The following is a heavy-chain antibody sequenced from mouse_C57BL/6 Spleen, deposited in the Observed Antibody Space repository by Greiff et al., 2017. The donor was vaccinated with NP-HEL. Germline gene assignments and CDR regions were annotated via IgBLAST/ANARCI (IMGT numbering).Heavy chain of an antibody. V-gene: IGHV5-17*01. CDR2: ISSGSSTI. CDR3: ARPGYYGSSYKAWFAY. CDR1: GFTFSDYG. J-gene: IGHJ3*01. Sequence: EVMLVASGGGLVKPGGSLKLSCAASGFTFSDYGMHWVRQAPEKGLEWVAYISSGSSTIYYADTVKGRFTISRDNAKNTLFLQMTSLRSEDTAMYYCARPGYYGSSYKAWFAYWGQGTLVTVSA. D-gene: IGHD1-1*01.